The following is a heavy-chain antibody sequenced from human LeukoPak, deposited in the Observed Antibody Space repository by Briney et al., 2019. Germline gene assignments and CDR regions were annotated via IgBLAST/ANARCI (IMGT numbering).Heavy chain of an antibody. CDR2: ISSNGGST. J-gene: IGHJ4*02. CDR1: GFTFSSYV. Sequence: PGGSLRLSCAASGFTFSSYVMHWVRRAPGKGLEYVSAISSNGGSTYYANSVKGRFTISRDNSKNTLFLQMNSLRAEDSALYYCAKEGTYSDILTGYSYFDYWGQGTLVTVSS. D-gene: IGHD3-9*01. CDR3: AKEGTYSDILTGYSYFDY. V-gene: IGHV3-64*01.